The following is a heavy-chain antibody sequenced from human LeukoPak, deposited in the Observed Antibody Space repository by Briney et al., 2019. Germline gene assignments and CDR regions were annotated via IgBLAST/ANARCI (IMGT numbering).Heavy chain of an antibody. J-gene: IGHJ4*02. V-gene: IGHV3-30*02. CDR1: GFTFSSYG. CDR2: IRYDGSNK. Sequence: GGSLRLSCAAPGFTFSSYGMHWVRQAPGKGLEWVAFIRYDGSNKYYADSVKGRFTISRDNSKNTLYLQMNSLRAEDTAVYYCAKRAGPTAYYFDYWGQGTLVTVSS. CDR3: AKRAGPTAYYFDY. D-gene: IGHD4-17*01.